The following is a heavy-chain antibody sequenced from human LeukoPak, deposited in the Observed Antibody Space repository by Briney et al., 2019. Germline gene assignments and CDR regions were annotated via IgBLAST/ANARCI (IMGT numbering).Heavy chain of an antibody. D-gene: IGHD3-16*01. CDR3: AISGGGPIFDY. CDR1: GYTFTSYG. V-gene: IGHV1-18*01. CDR2: ISAYNGNT. J-gene: IGHJ4*02. Sequence: ASVKVSCKASGYTFTSYGISWVRQAPGQGLEWMGWISAYNGNTNYAQKLQGRVTMTTDTSTSTAYMELTRLRFDDTAVFYCAISGGGPIFDYWGKGPLVPASS.